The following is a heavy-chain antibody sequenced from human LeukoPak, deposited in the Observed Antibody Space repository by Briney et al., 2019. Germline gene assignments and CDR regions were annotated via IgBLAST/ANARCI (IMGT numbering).Heavy chain of an antibody. CDR2: TNPNSGVT. J-gene: IGHJ5*02. CDR1: GYLFTGYY. CDR3: ARGAMGYSGYDNWFDP. Sequence: ASVTVSCKASGYLFTGYYIHWVRQAPGQGLEWMGWTNPNSGVTKYEQKCQGRVAMTRDTSTRTAYMELSSLRSDDTTVYYCARGAMGYSGYDNWFDPWGRGTLVTVSS. D-gene: IGHD5-12*01. V-gene: IGHV1-2*02.